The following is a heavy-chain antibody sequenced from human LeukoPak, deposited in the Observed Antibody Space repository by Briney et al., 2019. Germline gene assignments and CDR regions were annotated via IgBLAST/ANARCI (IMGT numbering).Heavy chain of an antibody. CDR2: ISSSSSYI. CDR1: GFTFSSYS. D-gene: IGHD2-15*01. V-gene: IGHV3-21*04. CDR3: AKAGAVVVVAAKFFDY. J-gene: IGHJ4*02. Sequence: GGSLRLSCAASGFTFSSYSMNWVRQAPGKGLEWVSSISSSSSYIYYADSVKGRFTISRDNSKNTLYLQMNSLRAEDTAVYYCAKAGAVVVVAAKFFDYWGQGTLVTVSS.